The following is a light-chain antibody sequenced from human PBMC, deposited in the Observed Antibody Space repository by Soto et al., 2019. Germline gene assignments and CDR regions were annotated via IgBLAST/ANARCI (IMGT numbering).Light chain of an antibody. CDR2: GAS. CDR1: LAISHY. CDR3: QQYNNWPRT. J-gene: IGKJ1*01. V-gene: IGKV3-15*01. Sequence: MAQSPSSVSASVGDRVTITCGASLAISHYVNWYQQKPGQAPRLLIYGASTRATGIPARFSGSGSGTEFTLTISSLQSEDFAVYYCQQYNNWPRTFGQGTKVDIK.